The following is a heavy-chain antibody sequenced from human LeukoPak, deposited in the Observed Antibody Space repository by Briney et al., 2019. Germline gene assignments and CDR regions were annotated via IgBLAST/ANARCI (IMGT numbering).Heavy chain of an antibody. J-gene: IGHJ4*02. CDR2: IYHSGSA. Sequence: PSGAPSLTCGGSGGSLSSNNWWGWGRQPPRPGPEWIGEIYHSGSANYNPSLKSRVTISVDKSKNQLSLKLISVTAADTAVYYCARDVGTALVTGDYWGQGTLVTVSS. D-gene: IGHD5-18*01. CDR3: ARDVGTALVTGDY. V-gene: IGHV4-4*02. CDR1: GGSLSSNNW.